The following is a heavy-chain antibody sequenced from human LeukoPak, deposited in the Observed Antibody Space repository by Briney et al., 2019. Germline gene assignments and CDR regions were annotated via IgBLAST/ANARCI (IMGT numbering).Heavy chain of an antibody. CDR2: IFPIFGTT. J-gene: IGHJ4*02. CDR3: ARAGEYCSGSSCYSGVYFDY. CDR1: GGTFSTYA. Sequence: SVKVSCKASGGTFSTYAFNWVRQVAGQGLEWMGGIFPIFGTTKYAQNFQGRLTITADESTISVYMELRNLRSEDTALYYCARAGEYCSGSSCYSGVYFDYWGQGTLVTVSS. D-gene: IGHD2-15*01. V-gene: IGHV1-69*13.